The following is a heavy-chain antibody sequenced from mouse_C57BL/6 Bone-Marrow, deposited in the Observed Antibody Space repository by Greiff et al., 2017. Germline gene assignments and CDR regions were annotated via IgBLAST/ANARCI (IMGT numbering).Heavy chain of an antibody. CDR2: INYAGSSP. Sequence: EVMLVESEGGLVQPGSSMKLSCPASGFTFSDYYMAWVRQVPDKGLEWVANINYAGSSPYYLDSLTSRFIFSRDNAKNILYLQMSSLKSEDTATYYCARDTGNRYCDFDVWGTGTTVTVSS. CDR1: GFTFSDYY. D-gene: IGHD2-1*01. CDR3: ARDTGNRYCDFDV. J-gene: IGHJ1*03. V-gene: IGHV5-16*01.